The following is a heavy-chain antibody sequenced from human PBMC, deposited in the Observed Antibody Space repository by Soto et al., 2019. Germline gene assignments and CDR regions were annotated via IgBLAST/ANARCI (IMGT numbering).Heavy chain of an antibody. CDR2: IIPIFGTA. J-gene: IGHJ4*02. CDR1: GGTFSSYA. V-gene: IGHV1-69*01. Sequence: QVQLVQSGAEVKKPGSSVKVSCKASGGTFSSYAISWVRQAPGQGLEWMGGIIPIFGTANYAQKFQGRVTITADESTSTAYMELSSLRSEDTAVYYCARVSTRQRHPAAIQLWLLDYWGQGTLVTVSS. D-gene: IGHD5-18*01. CDR3: ARVSTRQRHPAAIQLWLLDY.